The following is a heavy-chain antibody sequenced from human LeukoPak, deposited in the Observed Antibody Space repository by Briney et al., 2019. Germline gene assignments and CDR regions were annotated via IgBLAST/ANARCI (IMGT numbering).Heavy chain of an antibody. J-gene: IGHJ4*02. CDR3: ARDPLGYSGYDYYFDY. V-gene: IGHV3-33*01. CDR1: GFTFSSYG. D-gene: IGHD5-12*01. Sequence: GGSLRLSRAASGFTFSSYGMHWVRRAPGKGLEWVAVIWYDGSNKYYADSVKGRFTISRDNSKNTLYLQMNSLRAEDTAVYYCARDPLGYSGYDYYFDYWGQGTLVTVSS. CDR2: IWYDGSNK.